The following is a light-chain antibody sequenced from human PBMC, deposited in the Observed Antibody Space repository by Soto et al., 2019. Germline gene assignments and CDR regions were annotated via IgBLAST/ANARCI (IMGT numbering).Light chain of an antibody. Sequence: QSVLTQPPSVSQAPRQRVTISCSGSSSNIGNNAVNWYQQFPGKAPKLLIFYDDLLPSGVSERFSGSESGTSASLAISGLQSEDEADYYCAAWDDSMNGWVFGGGTKLTVL. CDR3: AAWDDSMNGWV. CDR1: SSNIGNNA. J-gene: IGLJ3*02. V-gene: IGLV1-36*01. CDR2: YDD.